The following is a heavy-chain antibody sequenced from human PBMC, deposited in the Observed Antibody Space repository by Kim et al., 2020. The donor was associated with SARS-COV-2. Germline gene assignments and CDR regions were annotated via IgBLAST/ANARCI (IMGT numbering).Heavy chain of an antibody. D-gene: IGHD2-21*02. CDR2: INKDGKEK. V-gene: IGHV3-7*01. CDR3: VRAPPLGLRPDS. J-gene: IGHJ5*02. CDR1: GFNFEDFW. Sequence: GGSLRLSCTVSGFNFEDFWMSWVRQAPGEGLEWVANINKDGKEKYYADSVKGRFTVSRDNRKNSVFLQLTSLRGEDTAVYYCVRAPPLGLRPDSWGQGTLVTVSS.